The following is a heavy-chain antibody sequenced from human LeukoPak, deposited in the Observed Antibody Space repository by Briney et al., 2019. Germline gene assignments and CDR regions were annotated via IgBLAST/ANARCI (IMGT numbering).Heavy chain of an antibody. J-gene: IGHJ4*02. CDR2: ISYDGSNK. CDR1: GFTFSSYG. Sequence: GGSLRLSCAASGFTFSSYGMHWVRQAPGKGLEWVAVISYDGSNKYYTDSVKGRYTISRDNSKNTLYLQMNSLRAEDTAVYYCAKDRLDSSGWYYFDYWGQGTLVTVSS. D-gene: IGHD6-19*01. CDR3: AKDRLDSSGWYYFDY. V-gene: IGHV3-30*18.